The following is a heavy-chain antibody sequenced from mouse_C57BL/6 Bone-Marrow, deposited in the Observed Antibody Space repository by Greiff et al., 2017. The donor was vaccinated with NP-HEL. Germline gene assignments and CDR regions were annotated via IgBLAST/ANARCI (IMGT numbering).Heavy chain of an antibody. Sequence: VMLVESGEGLVKPGGSLKLSCAASGFPFSSYAMSWVRQTPEKRLEWVAYISSGGDYIYYADTVKGRFTISRDSARNTLYLQMSSLKSEDTAMYYCTRAYDGQFDYWGQGTTLTVSS. CDR2: ISSGGDYI. D-gene: IGHD2-3*01. CDR1: GFPFSSYA. J-gene: IGHJ2*01. V-gene: IGHV5-9-1*02. CDR3: TRAYDGQFDY.